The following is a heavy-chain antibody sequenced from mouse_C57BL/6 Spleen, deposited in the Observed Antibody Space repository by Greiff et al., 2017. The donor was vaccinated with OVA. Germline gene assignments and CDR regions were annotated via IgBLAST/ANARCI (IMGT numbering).Heavy chain of an antibody. V-gene: IGHV1-5*01. CDR3: TIPAYYSNYDWYFDV. CDR1: GYTFTSYW. Sequence: EVQLQQSGTVLARPGASVKMSCKPSGYTFTSYWMHWVKQRPGQGLEWIGAIYPGNSDTSYNQKFKGKAKLTAVTSASTAYMELSSLTNEDSAVYYCTIPAYYSNYDWYFDVWGTGTTVTVSS. D-gene: IGHD2-5*01. CDR2: IYPGNSDT. J-gene: IGHJ1*03.